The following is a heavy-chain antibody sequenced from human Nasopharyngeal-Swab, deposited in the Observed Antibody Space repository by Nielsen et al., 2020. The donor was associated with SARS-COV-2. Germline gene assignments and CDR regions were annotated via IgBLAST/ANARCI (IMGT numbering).Heavy chain of an antibody. CDR1: GGSFSGYY. Sequence: SETLSLTCAVYGGSFSGYYWSWIRQPPGKGLEWIGEINHSGSTNYNPSLKSRVTISVDTSKNQFSLQLNSVTPEDTAVYYCASSRTVGDNWFDPWGQGTLVTVSS. D-gene: IGHD4-23*01. CDR2: INHSGST. V-gene: IGHV4-34*01. J-gene: IGHJ5*02. CDR3: ASSRTVGDNWFDP.